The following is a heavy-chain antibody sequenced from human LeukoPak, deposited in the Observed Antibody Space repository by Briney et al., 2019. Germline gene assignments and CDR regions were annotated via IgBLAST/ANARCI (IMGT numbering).Heavy chain of an antibody. CDR1: GYTFTSYD. J-gene: IGHJ4*02. CDR2: IIPIFGTA. D-gene: IGHD2-2*03. Sequence: APVKVSCKASGYTFTSYDINWVRQAPGQGLEWMGGIIPIFGTANYAQKFQGRVTITADKSTSTAYMELSSLRSEDTAVYYCASRVMDIDYWGQGTLVTVSS. V-gene: IGHV1-69*06. CDR3: ASRVMDIDY.